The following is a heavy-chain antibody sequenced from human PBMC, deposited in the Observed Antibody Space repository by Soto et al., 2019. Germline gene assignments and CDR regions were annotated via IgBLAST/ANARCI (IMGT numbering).Heavy chain of an antibody. J-gene: IGHJ4*02. CDR3: AHRPRVFSYYFDY. D-gene: IGHD3-10*01. CDR2: LYWDDDE. Sequence: QITLKESGPTLVKPTQTLTLTCTFSGFSLTTRGVGVGWIRQPPGKALEWLALLYWDDDEGYSPSLKSRLTITKDTTKNPVVLTMTNMDPVETAPYYCAHRPRVFSYYFDYWGQGTLVTVSS. V-gene: IGHV2-5*02. CDR1: GFSLTTRGVG.